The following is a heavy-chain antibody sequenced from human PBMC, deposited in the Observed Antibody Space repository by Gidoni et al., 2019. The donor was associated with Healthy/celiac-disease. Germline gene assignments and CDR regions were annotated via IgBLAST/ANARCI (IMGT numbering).Heavy chain of an antibody. CDR1: GYSISSGYY. V-gene: IGHV4-38-2*02. J-gene: IGHJ5*02. Sequence: QVQLQESGPGLVKPSETLSLTCAVSGYSISSGYYWGWIRQPPGKGLEWIGSIYHSGSTYYNPSLKSRVTISVDTSKNQFSLKLSSVTAADTAVYYCAREPHYSGSYSWFDPWGQGTLVTVSS. CDR3: AREPHYSGSYSWFDP. CDR2: IYHSGST. D-gene: IGHD1-26*01.